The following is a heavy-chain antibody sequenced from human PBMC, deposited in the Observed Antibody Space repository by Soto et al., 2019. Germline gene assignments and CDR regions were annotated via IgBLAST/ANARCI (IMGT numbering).Heavy chain of an antibody. Sequence: EVQLVESGGGLVKPGGSLRLSCAASGFTFSNAWMNWVRQAPGKGLEWVGRIKSKTDGGTTDYAAPVKGRFTISRADSNNTLYLQMNSLKTDDTAVYYCTARAQNLPPPSNYDYWGQGTLVTVSS. J-gene: IGHJ4*02. CDR1: GFTFSNAW. CDR2: IKSKTDGGTT. D-gene: IGHD4-4*01. CDR3: TARAQNLPPPSNYDY. V-gene: IGHV3-15*07.